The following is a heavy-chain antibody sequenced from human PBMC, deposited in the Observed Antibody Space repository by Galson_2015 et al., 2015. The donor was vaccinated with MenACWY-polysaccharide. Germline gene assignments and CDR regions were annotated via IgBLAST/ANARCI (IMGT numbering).Heavy chain of an antibody. CDR3: AKDKGCTFGYQGYFDC. V-gene: IGHV3-23*01. CDR1: GFTFSSYA. J-gene: IGHJ4*02. CDR2: STRGSGVTT. D-gene: IGHD3-16*01. Sequence: SLRLSCAASGFTFSSYAMSWVRQAPGKGLEWISTSTRGSGVTTYYADSVEGRITISRDNPKNTLFLQMSSMRAEDTAVYHCAKDKGCTFGYQGYFDCWRQGTLVAVPS.